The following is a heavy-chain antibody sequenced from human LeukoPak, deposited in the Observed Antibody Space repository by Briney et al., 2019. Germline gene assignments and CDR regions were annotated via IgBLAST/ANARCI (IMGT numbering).Heavy chain of an antibody. CDR3: ARETNDYVWGSFDY. V-gene: IGHV3-11*04. Sequence: PGGSLRLSCAASGFTFSSYAMSWIRQAPGKGLEWVSYISSSGSTIYYADSVKGRFTISRDNAKNSLYLQMNSLRAEDTAVYYCARETNDYVWGSFDYWGQGTLVTVSS. D-gene: IGHD3-16*01. CDR2: ISSSGSTI. CDR1: GFTFSSYA. J-gene: IGHJ4*02.